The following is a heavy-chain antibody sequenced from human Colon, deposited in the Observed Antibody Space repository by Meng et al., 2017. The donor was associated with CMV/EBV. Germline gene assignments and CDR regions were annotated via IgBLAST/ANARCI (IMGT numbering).Heavy chain of an antibody. J-gene: IGHJ4*02. CDR3: ARGAFD. D-gene: IGHD2/OR15-2a*01. V-gene: IGHV3-30*14. Sequence: GGSLRLSCAASGFSFSSCAMHWVRQTPGKGLEWVSVIYDVGNIYYADSVKGRFFISRDSSKNMLYLQMNSLRPEDTALYYCARGAFDWGQGTQVTVSS. CDR1: GFSFSSCA. CDR2: IYDVGNI.